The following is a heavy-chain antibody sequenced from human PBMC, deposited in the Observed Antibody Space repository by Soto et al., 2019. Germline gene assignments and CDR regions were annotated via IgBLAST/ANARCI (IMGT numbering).Heavy chain of an antibody. D-gene: IGHD2-2*01. CDR3: ARPGRVPAAPNWFDP. J-gene: IGHJ5*02. Sequence: SETLSLTCAVSGGSFSGYYWSWIRQPPGKGLEWIGEINHSGSTNYNPSLKSRVTISVDTSKNQFSLKLSSVTAADTAVYYCARPGRVPAAPNWFDPWGQGTLVTVSS. V-gene: IGHV4-34*01. CDR1: GGSFSGYY. CDR2: INHSGST.